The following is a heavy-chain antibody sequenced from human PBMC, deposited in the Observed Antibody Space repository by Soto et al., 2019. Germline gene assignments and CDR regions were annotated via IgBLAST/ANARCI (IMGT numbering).Heavy chain of an antibody. D-gene: IGHD4-4*01. CDR1: GFAFDDYA. CDR3: AKGRRDYSNYNPHYYYMDV. Sequence: SLRLSCAASGFAFDDYAMHWVRQAPGKGLEWVSGISWNSGSIGYADSVKGRFTISRDNAKNSLYLQMNSLRAEDTALYYCAKGRRDYSNYNPHYYYMDVWGKGTTVTVSS. CDR2: ISWNSGSI. V-gene: IGHV3-9*01. J-gene: IGHJ6*03.